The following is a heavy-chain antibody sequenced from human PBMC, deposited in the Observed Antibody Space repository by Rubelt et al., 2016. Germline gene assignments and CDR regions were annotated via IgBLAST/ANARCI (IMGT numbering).Heavy chain of an antibody. CDR2: IRSSGNTI. CDR3: ARSGGSSWSDY. D-gene: IGHD6-13*01. CDR1: GFTFSSYA. V-gene: IGHV3-48*03. Sequence: EVQLVESGGGLVQPGRSLRLSCAASGFTFSSYAMHWVRQAPGKGLEWISYIRSSGNTIYYADSVKGRFTISRDNAKSSLYLQMNTLRAEDTAVYYCARSGGSSWSDYWGQGTLVTVSS. J-gene: IGHJ4*02.